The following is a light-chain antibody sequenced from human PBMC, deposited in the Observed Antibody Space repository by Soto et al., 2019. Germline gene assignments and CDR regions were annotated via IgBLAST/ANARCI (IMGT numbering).Light chain of an antibody. CDR1: SSDVGGYNY. CDR2: EVT. V-gene: IGLV2-8*01. Sequence: QSALTQPPCASGSPGQSVTISCTGTSSDVGGYNYVSWYQQYPGRAPKLMIYEVTKRPSGVPDRFSGSKSGNTASLTVSGLQAEDEADYYCSSYAASNNLYVVFGGGTKVTVL. CDR3: SSYAASNNLYVV. J-gene: IGLJ3*02.